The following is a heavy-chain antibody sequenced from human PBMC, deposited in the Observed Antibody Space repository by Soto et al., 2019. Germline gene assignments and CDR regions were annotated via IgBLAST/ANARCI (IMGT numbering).Heavy chain of an antibody. V-gene: IGHV3-23*01. J-gene: IGHJ4*02. Sequence: EVHLLESGGGVVQPGGSLRLSCEASGFNFKKFAMGWVRQAPGEGLEWVSGISCCGGSTSYADSVKGRFTLASDDSKNTLSLHLNSLRFEDTARYFCAKADGEQWLIPHLDNWGQGTLVTVS. CDR3: AKADGEQWLIPHLDN. D-gene: IGHD6-19*01. CDR1: GFNFKKFA. CDR2: ISCCGGST.